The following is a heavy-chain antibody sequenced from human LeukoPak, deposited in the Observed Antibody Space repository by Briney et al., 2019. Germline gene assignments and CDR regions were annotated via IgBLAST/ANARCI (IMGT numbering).Heavy chain of an antibody. V-gene: IGHV3-74*01. Sequence: GGSMRLSCAASGFIFTDYWMHWVRQGPGKELVWIARISGDGRGTTYADSVKGRFTIPRDNSKNTLYLQMNSLRAEDTAVYYCAKEVEQWLGYDYWGQGTLVTVSS. CDR1: GFIFTDYW. CDR2: ISGDGRGT. D-gene: IGHD6-19*01. CDR3: AKEVEQWLGYDY. J-gene: IGHJ4*02.